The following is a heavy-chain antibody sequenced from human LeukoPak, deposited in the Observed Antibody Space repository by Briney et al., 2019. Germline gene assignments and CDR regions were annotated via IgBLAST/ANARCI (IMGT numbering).Heavy chain of an antibody. J-gene: IGHJ6*02. Sequence: SETLSLTCTVSGGSISSGSYYWSWIRQPAGKGLEWIGRIYTSGSTNHNPSLKSRVTISVDTSKNQFSLKLSSVTAADTAVYYCARDDPRTSTLYYYYYGMDVWGQGTTVTVSS. CDR1: GGSISSGSYY. CDR2: IYTSGST. CDR3: ARDDPRTSTLYYYYYGMDV. D-gene: IGHD1-7*01. V-gene: IGHV4-61*02.